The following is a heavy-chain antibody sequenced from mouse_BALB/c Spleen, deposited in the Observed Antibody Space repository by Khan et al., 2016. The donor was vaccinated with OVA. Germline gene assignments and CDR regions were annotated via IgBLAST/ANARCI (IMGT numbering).Heavy chain of an antibody. Sequence: VQLKQSGPGLVKPSQSLSLTCTVTGYSITSEFAWNWIRQFPGNKLEWMGYINYSGNTRFNPSLKSRTSITRDTSKNQFFLQLNSVTTEDTATCYCARKDYYDYDPFPYWGQGTLVTVSA. CDR1: GYSITSEFA. V-gene: IGHV3-2*02. CDR3: ARKDYYDYDPFPY. CDR2: INYSGNT. D-gene: IGHD2-4*01. J-gene: IGHJ3*01.